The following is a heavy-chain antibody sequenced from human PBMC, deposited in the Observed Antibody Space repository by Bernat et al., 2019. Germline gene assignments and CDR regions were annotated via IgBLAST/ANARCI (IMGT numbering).Heavy chain of an antibody. D-gene: IGHD2-15*01. CDR3: AKGIYPKGYCSGGNCYYYFYGMDV. Sequence: EVQLLESGGGLVQPGGSLRLSCGASGFTFSSFAMSWVRQAAGRGLEWGSGISGSGDSPYYADSVKGRFTISRDNSKNTLYLQMNSLRAEDTAVYYCAKGIYPKGYCSGGNCYYYFYGMDVWGQGTTVTVSS. J-gene: IGHJ6*02. CDR1: GFTFSSFA. CDR2: ISGSGDSP. V-gene: IGHV3-23*01.